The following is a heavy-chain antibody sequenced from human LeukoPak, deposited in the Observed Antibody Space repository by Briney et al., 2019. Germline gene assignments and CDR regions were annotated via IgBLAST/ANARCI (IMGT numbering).Heavy chain of an antibody. CDR1: GGSISSYY. D-gene: IGHD3-10*01. V-gene: IGHV4-59*12. J-gene: IGHJ3*02. CDR2: IYYSGSA. CDR3: ATTSPIRGAFDI. Sequence: SETLSLTCTVSGGSISSYYWSWIRQPPGKGLEWIGYIYYSGSANYNPSLKSRVTISVDTSKNQFSPKLSSVTAADTAVYYCATTSPIRGAFDIWGQGTMVTVSS.